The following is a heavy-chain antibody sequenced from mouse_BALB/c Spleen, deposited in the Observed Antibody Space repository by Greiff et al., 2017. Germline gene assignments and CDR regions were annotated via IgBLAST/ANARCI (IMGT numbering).Heavy chain of an antibody. CDR1: GYTFTDYV. D-gene: IGHD1-1*01. Sequence: VQLQQSGPELVKPGASVKMSCKASGYTFTDYVISWVKQRTGQGLEWIGEIYPGSGSTYYNEKFKGKATLTADKSSNTAYMQLSSLTSEDSAVYFCASVFYYYGSSYGFAYWGQGTLVTVSA. CDR3: ASVFYYYGSSYGFAY. CDR2: IYPGSGST. V-gene: IGHV1-77*01. J-gene: IGHJ3*01.